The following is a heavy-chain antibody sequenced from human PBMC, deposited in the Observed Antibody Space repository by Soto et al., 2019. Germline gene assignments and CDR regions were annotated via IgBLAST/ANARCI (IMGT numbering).Heavy chain of an antibody. D-gene: IGHD1-1*01. J-gene: IGHJ4*02. V-gene: IGHV1-18*01. CDR1: GYTFTSFG. CDR2: ISALTGET. CDR3: ARDGWSMDTWNDPHFDY. Sequence: QVLLVQSGPELKRPGASVMLSCKASGYTFTSFGFSWVRQAPGQQGLEWVGWISALTGETKFAQRIQDRIDLTTDTETKTGYMELRSLTPDDTAVYFCARDGWSMDTWNDPHFDYWGRGTLVSVSP.